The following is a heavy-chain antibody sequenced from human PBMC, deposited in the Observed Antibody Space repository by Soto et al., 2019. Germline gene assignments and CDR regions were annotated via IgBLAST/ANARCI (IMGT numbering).Heavy chain of an antibody. V-gene: IGHV3-21*04. D-gene: IGHD6-19*01. Sequence: PGGSLRLSCAASGFTFSSYSMNWVRQAPGKGLEWVSSISSSSSYIYYADSVKGRFTISSDNAKNSLYLQMNSLRAEETAVYYCPREGGTAVAGDGTYYDYYGMDVWGQGTTVTVSS. J-gene: IGHJ6*01. CDR2: ISSSSSYI. CDR1: GFTFSSYS. CDR3: PREGGTAVAGDGTYYDYYGMDV.